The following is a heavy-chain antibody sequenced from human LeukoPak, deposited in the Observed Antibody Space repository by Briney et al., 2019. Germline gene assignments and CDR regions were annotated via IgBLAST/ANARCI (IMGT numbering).Heavy chain of an antibody. J-gene: IGHJ4*02. D-gene: IGHD6-6*01. Sequence: SETLSLTCTVSGGSISNYYWSWIRQPPGKGLEWIGYIYYSGSTNYNPSLKSRVTISVDTSKNQFSLKLSSVTAADTAVYYCARGEYSSSSALFDYWGRGTLVTVSS. V-gene: IGHV4-59*01. CDR3: ARGEYSSSSALFDY. CDR2: IYYSGST. CDR1: GGSISNYY.